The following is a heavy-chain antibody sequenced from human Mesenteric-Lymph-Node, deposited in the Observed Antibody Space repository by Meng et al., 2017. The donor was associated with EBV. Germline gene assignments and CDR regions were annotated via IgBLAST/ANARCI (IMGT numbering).Heavy chain of an antibody. CDR3: AALGSFASSIDP. Sequence: QVQLQQLGAGLWKPPGTLSLTCAVYGGSFSDYYWTWIRQPPGKGLEWIGEVNHAGTTIYNPSLESRVTISVDTSKNQFSLKLTSVTAADTAVYFCAALGSFASSIDPWGQGTLVTVSS. D-gene: IGHD3-16*01. CDR1: GGSFSDYY. CDR2: VNHAGTT. J-gene: IGHJ5*02. V-gene: IGHV4-34*01.